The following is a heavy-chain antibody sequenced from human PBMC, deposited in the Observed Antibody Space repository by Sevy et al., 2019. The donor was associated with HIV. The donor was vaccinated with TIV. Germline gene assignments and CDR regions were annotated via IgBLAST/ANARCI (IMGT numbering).Heavy chain of an antibody. D-gene: IGHD3-22*01. J-gene: IGHJ6*03. CDR2: ISGSGGST. Sequence: GGSLRLSCAASGFTFSSYAMSWVRQAPGKGLEWVSAISGSGGSTYYADSVKGRFTISGDNSKNTLYLQMNSLRAEDTAVYYCAKDAHDSSGYYYELYYYYMDVWGKGTTVTVSS. CDR1: GFTFSSYA. V-gene: IGHV3-23*01. CDR3: AKDAHDSSGYYYELYYYYMDV.